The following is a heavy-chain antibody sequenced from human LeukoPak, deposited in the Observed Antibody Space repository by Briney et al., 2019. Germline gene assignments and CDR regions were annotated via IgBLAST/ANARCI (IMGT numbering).Heavy chain of an antibody. J-gene: IGHJ2*01. Sequence: PSETLSLTCTVSGGSISSSSYYWSWIRQPPGKELEWIGYFYHSGTADYNPSLQSRVNISVDTSKNQFSLRLTSVTAADTAVYYCARLIGLYWYFGLWGRGTLVTVSS. CDR1: GGSISSSSYY. V-gene: IGHV4-61*05. CDR2: FYHSGTA. D-gene: IGHD2-8*01. CDR3: ARLIGLYWYFGL.